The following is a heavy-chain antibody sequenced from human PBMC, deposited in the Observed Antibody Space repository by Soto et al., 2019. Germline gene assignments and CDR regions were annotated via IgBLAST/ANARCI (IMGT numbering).Heavy chain of an antibody. V-gene: IGHV1-2*04. D-gene: IGHD3-10*01. CDR1: GYTFTGYY. CDR3: ARDGLAMVRGVMDY. Sequence: ASVKVSCKASGYTFTGYYIHWVRQAPGQGLEWMGWINPNSGGTNYAQKFQGWVTMTRDTSISTAYMELSRLRSDDTAVYYCARDGLAMVRGVMDYWGQGTLVTV. J-gene: IGHJ4*02. CDR2: INPNSGGT.